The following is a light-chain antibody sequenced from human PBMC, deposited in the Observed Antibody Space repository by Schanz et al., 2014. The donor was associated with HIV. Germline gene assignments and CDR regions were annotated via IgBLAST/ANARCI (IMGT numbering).Light chain of an antibody. CDR1: SSDVGGYNY. CDR2: DVT. V-gene: IGLV2-14*03. Sequence: QSALTQPAFVSGSPGQSITISCTGTSSDVGGYNYVSWYQQHPGRAPRLLVYDVTYRPSGVSNRFSGSKSGNTASLTISGLQAEDEADYYCCSYTTTSTYVFGTGTKLTVL. J-gene: IGLJ1*01. CDR3: CSYTTTSTYV.